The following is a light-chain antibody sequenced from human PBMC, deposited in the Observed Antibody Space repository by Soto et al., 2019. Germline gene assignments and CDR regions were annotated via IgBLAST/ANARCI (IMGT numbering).Light chain of an antibody. Sequence: EIVLTQSPGPLSLSPGERATLSCRASQILSNKYLAWYQQKPGQAPRLLLYDASTRATGIPDRLTGSGSGTDFTLTISRLEPEDFAAYYCHHYGDSPRTFGQGTLLEIK. CDR2: DAS. V-gene: IGKV3-20*01. CDR3: HHYGDSPRT. J-gene: IGKJ5*01. CDR1: QILSNKY.